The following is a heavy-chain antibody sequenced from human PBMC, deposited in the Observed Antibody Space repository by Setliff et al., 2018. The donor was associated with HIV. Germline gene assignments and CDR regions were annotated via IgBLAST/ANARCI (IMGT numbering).Heavy chain of an antibody. Sequence: KSGGSLRLSCAASGFTFSSYSMNWVRQAPGKGLEWVSSISSSSSYIYYADSVKGRFTISRDNAKNSLYLQMNSLRAEDTAVYYCARDLTMTYYYDSSGPEEFDYWGQGTLVTVSS. D-gene: IGHD3-22*01. CDR1: GFTFSSYS. CDR3: ARDLTMTYYYDSSGPEEFDY. V-gene: IGHV3-21*01. J-gene: IGHJ4*02. CDR2: ISSSSSYI.